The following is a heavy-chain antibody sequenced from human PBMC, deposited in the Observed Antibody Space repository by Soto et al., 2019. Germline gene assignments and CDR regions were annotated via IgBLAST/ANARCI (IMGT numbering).Heavy chain of an antibody. CDR3: VMVDNYVTPTPQDV. D-gene: IGHD3-16*01. CDR1: GYIFVNYG. Sequence: QVQLVQSGDEVKKPGASVKVSCKASGYIFVNYGIAWVRQAPGQGLEWMGWISPYTGNTHSATKVQGRLTMTTDTYTSTAYMVLGSLTSDDTAVYYCVMVDNYVTPTPQDVWGQGTTVTVSS. V-gene: IGHV1-18*01. J-gene: IGHJ6*02. CDR2: ISPYTGNT.